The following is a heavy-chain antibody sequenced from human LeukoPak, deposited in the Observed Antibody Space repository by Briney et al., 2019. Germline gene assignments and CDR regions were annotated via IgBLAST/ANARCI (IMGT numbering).Heavy chain of an antibody. J-gene: IGHJ4*02. D-gene: IGHD4-17*01. V-gene: IGHV4-59*01. CDR2: IYYSGST. CDR1: GGSINNYY. Sequence: SETLSLTCTVSGGSINNYYWTWIRQPPGKGLEWNGYIYYSGSTNYNPSLKSRVTIYIDTSKNQFSVKLSSLTAADTAVYYCARANPHYETYYFGYWGQASLLTDCS. CDR3: ARANPHYETYYFGY.